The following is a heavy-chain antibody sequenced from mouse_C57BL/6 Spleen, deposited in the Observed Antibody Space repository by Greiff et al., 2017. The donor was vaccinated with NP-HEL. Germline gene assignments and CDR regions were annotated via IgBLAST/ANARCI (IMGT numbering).Heavy chain of an antibody. J-gene: IGHJ3*01. D-gene: IGHD1-1*01. CDR1: GFNINNTY. V-gene: IGHV14-3*01. CDR3: ARGGDYYGSSTFAY. Sequence: VQLQQSVAELVRPGASVKLSCTASGFNINNTYMHWVKQRPEQGLEWIGRIDPANGNTKYAPKFQGKATLTADTSSNTAYLQLSSLTSEDNAIYYCARGGDYYGSSTFAYWGQGTLVTVSA. CDR2: IDPANGNT.